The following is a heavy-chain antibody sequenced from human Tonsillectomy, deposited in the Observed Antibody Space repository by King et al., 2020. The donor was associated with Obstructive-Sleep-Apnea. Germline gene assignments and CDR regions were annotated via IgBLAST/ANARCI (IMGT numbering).Heavy chain of an antibody. J-gene: IGHJ4*02. Sequence: VQLVESGGGLVKPGGTLRLSCAASGFTFSNAWMNWVRQAPGRGLEWVGRIKTKTDGGTTDYAAPVKGRFTISRDDSKNTLYLQMNSLKTEDTAVYYCTTNLKVIFGVVSPRWGQGTLVTVSS. CDR2: IKTKTDGGTT. CDR1: GFTFSNAW. V-gene: IGHV3-15*01. D-gene: IGHD3-3*01. CDR3: TTNLKVIFGVVSPR.